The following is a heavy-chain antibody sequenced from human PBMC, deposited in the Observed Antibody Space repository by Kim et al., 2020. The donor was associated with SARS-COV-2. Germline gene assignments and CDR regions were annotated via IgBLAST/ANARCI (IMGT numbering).Heavy chain of an antibody. CDR1: GFTFSGSA. Sequence: GGSLRLSCAASGFTFSGSAMHWVRQASGKGLEWVGRIRSKANSYATAYAASVKGRFTISRDDSKNTAYLQMNSLKTEDTAVYYCTSHYGSGSYYTSRWGQGTLVTVSS. CDR2: IRSKANSYAT. CDR3: TSHYGSGSYYTSR. D-gene: IGHD3-10*01. J-gene: IGHJ4*02. V-gene: IGHV3-73*01.